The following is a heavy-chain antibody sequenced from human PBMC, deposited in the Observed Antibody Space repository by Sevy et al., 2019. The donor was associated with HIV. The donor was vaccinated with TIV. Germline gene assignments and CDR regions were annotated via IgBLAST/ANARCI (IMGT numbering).Heavy chain of an antibody. J-gene: IGHJ4*02. CDR1: GASISSSGYY. Sequence: SETLSLTCTVSGASISSSGYYWGWIRQPPGKGLEWIASINYSGYMFYNPSLKSRVTISADTSENQFSLDLNSVTAADTAIYYCAGPILTYNNGWSYYDYWGQGTVVTVSS. D-gene: IGHD6-19*01. V-gene: IGHV4-39*01. CDR3: AGPILTYNNGWSYYDY. CDR2: INYSGYM.